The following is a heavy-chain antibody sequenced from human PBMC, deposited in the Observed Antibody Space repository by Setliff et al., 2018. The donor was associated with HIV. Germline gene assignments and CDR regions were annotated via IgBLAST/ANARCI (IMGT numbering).Heavy chain of an antibody. Sequence: GGSLRLSCTVSGFTFENFGLHWVRQAPGKGLEWLAFIRSSRGSTYYLDSVKGRFTVSGGNSKNIMYLQMSSLRYDDTAVYYCARGSAYWDFDYWGQGTLVTVSS. V-gene: IGHV3-30*02. D-gene: IGHD2-8*02. CDR1: GFTFENFG. CDR2: IRSSRGST. J-gene: IGHJ4*02. CDR3: ARGSAYWDFDY.